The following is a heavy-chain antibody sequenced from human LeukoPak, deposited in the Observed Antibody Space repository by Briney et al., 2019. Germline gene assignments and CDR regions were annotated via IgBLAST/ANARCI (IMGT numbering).Heavy chain of an antibody. D-gene: IGHD5-24*01. CDR1: GGSFSRYY. CDR3: ARGATISETGYFDF. Sequence: PSETLSLTCAVYGGSFSRYYWSWIRQSPGKGLEWIAEIDHRGDTNYNPPVKSRVTISVDTSKNQFSLRVRSLSAADTAVYYCARGATISETGYFDFWGQGTLVTVSS. CDR2: IDHRGDT. J-gene: IGHJ4*03. V-gene: IGHV4-34*01.